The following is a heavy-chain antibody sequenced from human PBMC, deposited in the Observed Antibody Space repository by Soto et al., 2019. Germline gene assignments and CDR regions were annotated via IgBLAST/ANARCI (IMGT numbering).Heavy chain of an antibody. CDR1: GDSVSSGSYY. J-gene: IGHJ5*02. CDR2: IYYSGST. CDR3: ARGVIAAAGIWFDP. V-gene: IGHV4-61*01. D-gene: IGHD6-13*01. Sequence: QVQLQESGPGLVKPSETLSLTCTVSGDSVSSGSYYWSWIRQPPGKGLEWIGYIYYSGSTNYNPSLKSRVTISVDTSKNQFSLKLSSVTAADTAVYYCARGVIAAAGIWFDPWGQGTLVTVSS.